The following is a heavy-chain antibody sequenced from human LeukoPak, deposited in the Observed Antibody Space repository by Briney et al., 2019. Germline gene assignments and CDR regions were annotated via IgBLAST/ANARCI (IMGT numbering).Heavy chain of an antibody. V-gene: IGHV1-18*01. CDR3: ARVSEYSSGWIFEQDYYYYYMDV. CDR1: GYTFTSYG. Sequence: ASVKVSCKASGYTFTSYGISWVRQAPGQGLEWMGWISAYNGNTNYAQKLQGRVTMTTDTSTSTAYMELRSLRSDDTAVYYCARVSEYSSGWIFEQDYYYYYMDVWGKGTTVTVSS. J-gene: IGHJ6*03. D-gene: IGHD6-19*01. CDR2: ISAYNGNT.